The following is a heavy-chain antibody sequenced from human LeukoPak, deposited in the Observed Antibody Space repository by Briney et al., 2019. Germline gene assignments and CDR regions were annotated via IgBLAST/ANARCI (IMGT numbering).Heavy chain of an antibody. V-gene: IGHV1-69*04. CDR2: IIPILGIA. J-gene: IGHJ4*02. D-gene: IGHD3-22*01. CDR1: GGTFSSYA. Sequence: SVKVSCKASGGTFSSYAVSWVRQAAGQGLEWMGRIIPILGIANYAQKFQGRVTITADKSTSTAYMELSSLRSEGTAVYYCAVTYYYDSSGYLFDYWGQGTLVTVSS. CDR3: AVTYYYDSSGYLFDY.